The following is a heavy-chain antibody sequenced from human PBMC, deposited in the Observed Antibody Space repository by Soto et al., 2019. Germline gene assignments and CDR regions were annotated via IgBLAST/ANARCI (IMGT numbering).Heavy chain of an antibody. Sequence: SVKVSCKASGGSLSNYGISWVRQAPGQGLEWMGGIIPVFGTANYAQKFQGRVTITADESTSIVYMDVTSLKSEDTAVYYCARGDATKIVVTTYYAMDVWGQGTTVTGSS. V-gene: IGHV1-69*13. D-gene: IGHD3-9*01. CDR3: ARGDATKIVVTTYYAMDV. CDR2: IIPVFGTA. CDR1: GGSLSNYG. J-gene: IGHJ6*02.